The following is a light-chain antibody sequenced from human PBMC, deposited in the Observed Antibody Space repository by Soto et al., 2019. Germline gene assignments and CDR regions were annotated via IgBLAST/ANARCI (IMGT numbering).Light chain of an antibody. Sequence: EIVLTQSPGTLSLSPGERAILSCRASQSINNRYLAWYQQMPGRAPRLLIHGASSRPAGIPDRFSVSGSGTDFTLTINRLEPEDFAVYYCHHYDNSPPFPLGPRTKVDI. V-gene: IGKV3-20*01. CDR3: HHYDNSPPFP. J-gene: IGKJ3*01. CDR2: GAS. CDR1: QSINNRY.